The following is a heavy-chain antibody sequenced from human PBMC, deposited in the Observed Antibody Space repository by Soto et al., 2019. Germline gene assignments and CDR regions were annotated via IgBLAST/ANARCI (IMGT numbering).Heavy chain of an antibody. CDR3: ARIYYDILTGYYWPSDY. CDR2: IDPSDSYT. D-gene: IGHD3-9*01. CDR1: GYTFTIYW. J-gene: IGHJ4*02. Sequence: GESLNIYFKGSGYTFTIYWITWVRQVSGKGLEWMGKIDPSDSYTKYSPSFQGHVTISADESVSTAYLQWSSLKASDTAMYYCARIYYDILTGYYWPSDYWGQGTQVTVS. V-gene: IGHV5-10-1*01.